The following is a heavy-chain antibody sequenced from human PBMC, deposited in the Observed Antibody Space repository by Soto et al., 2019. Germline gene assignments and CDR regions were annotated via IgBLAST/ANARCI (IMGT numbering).Heavy chain of an antibody. D-gene: IGHD2-15*01. CDR2: ISAYNGNT. CDR1: GYTFTSYG. V-gene: IGHV1-18*01. CDR3: ARRPVVVVAATLGLSLGDFDY. Sequence: ASVKVSCKASGYTFTSYGISWVRQAPGQGLEWMGWISAYNGNTNYAQKLQGRVTMTTDTSTSTAYMELRSLRSDDTAVYYCARRPVVVVAATLGLSLGDFDYWGQGTLVTVSS. J-gene: IGHJ4*02.